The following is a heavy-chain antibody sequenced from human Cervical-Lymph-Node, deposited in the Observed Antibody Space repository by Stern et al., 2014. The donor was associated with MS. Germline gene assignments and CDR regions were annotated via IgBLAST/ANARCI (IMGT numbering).Heavy chain of an antibody. CDR2: IIPPLGVT. Sequence: QLVQSGAEVKKPGSSVQVSCKASGGSFSTYGISWVRQAPGQGLEWMGGIIPPLGVTHYAPKFLGRLTINAAQSLPTATIDLRSLRSEDMATYYCAREGSAEEYGDHATSVFDYWGQGTLVTVSS. D-gene: IGHD4-17*01. CDR3: AREGSAEEYGDHATSVFDY. CDR1: GGSFSTYG. J-gene: IGHJ4*02. V-gene: IGHV1-69*09.